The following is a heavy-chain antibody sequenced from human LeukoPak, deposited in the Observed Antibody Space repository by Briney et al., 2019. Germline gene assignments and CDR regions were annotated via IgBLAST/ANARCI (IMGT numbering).Heavy chain of an antibody. CDR1: GDSFSTSNYF. V-gene: IGHV4-39*01. J-gene: IGHJ3*02. D-gene: IGHD1-26*01. Sequence: SETLSLSCTVSGDSFSTSNYFWGCIRQPPGKGLEWIVSIHYSGTAYSNPTLKSRITISVNTSKNQFSLEFSSVTAADTAVYYCVILSDGSGKFDICGQGTMVTVSS. CDR2: IHYSGTA. CDR3: VILSDGSGKFDI.